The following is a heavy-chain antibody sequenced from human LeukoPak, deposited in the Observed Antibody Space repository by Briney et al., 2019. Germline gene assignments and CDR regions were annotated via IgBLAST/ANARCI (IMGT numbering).Heavy chain of an antibody. D-gene: IGHD4-17*01. CDR1: GGSISSGSYY. CDR3: ARENGRTVTRGFDY. Sequence: SETLSLTCTVSGGSISSGSYYWSWIRQHPGKGLEWIGYIYYSGSTYYNPSLKSRVTISVDTSRNQFSLKLSSVTAADTAVYYCARENGRTVTRGFDYWGQGTLVTVSS. V-gene: IGHV4-31*03. J-gene: IGHJ4*02. CDR2: IYYSGST.